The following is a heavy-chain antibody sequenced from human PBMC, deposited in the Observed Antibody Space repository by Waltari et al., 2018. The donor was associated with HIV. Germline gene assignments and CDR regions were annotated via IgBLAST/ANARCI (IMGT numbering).Heavy chain of an antibody. D-gene: IGHD6-13*01. V-gene: IGHV3-74*01. CDR2: INSDGSST. CDR3: ASGYSSSWRSDYYYYGMDV. Sequence: EVQLVESGGGLVQPGGSLRLSCAASGFTFSSYWMHWVRQAPGKGLVWVSGINSDGSSTSYADSVKGRFTISRDNAKNTLYLQMNSLRAEDTAVYYCASGYSSSWRSDYYYYGMDVWGQGTTVTVSS. J-gene: IGHJ6*02. CDR1: GFTFSSYW.